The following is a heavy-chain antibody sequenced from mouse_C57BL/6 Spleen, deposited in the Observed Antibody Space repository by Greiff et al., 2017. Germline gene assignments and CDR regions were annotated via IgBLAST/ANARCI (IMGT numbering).Heavy chain of an antibody. Sequence: VQLQQSGAELVRPGTSVKVSCKASGYAFTNYLIEWVKQRPGQGLEWIGVINPGSGGTNYNEKFKGKATLTADKSSSTAYMQLSSLTSEDSAVYFCARDYGRPGGAMDYWGQGTSVTVSS. V-gene: IGHV1-54*01. J-gene: IGHJ4*01. CDR1: GYAFTNYL. D-gene: IGHD1-1*01. CDR3: ARDYGRPGGAMDY. CDR2: INPGSGGT.